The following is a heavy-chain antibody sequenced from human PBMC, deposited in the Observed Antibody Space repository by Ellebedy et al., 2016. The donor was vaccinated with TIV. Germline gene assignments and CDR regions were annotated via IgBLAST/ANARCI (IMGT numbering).Heavy chain of an antibody. V-gene: IGHV1-69*13. CDR2: IIPITETA. Sequence: AASVKVSCKASGGTFNTDAISWVRQAPGQGLEWMGGIIPITETANYAQKFQGRVTITADESTSTAYMELSSLRPGDTAVYYCARGVDSSWRCDMWGQGTMVTVSS. CDR1: GGTFNTDA. CDR3: ARGVDSSWRCDM. D-gene: IGHD6-13*01. J-gene: IGHJ3*02.